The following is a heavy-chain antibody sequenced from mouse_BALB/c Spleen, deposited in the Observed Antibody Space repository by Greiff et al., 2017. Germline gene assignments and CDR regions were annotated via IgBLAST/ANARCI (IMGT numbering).Heavy chain of an antibody. V-gene: IGHV3-6*02. CDR1: GYSITSGYY. J-gene: IGHJ4*01. CDR2: ISYDGSN. CDR3: ARMGNSYAMDY. Sequence: ESGPGLVKPSQSLSLTCSVTGYSITSGYYWNWIRQFPGNKLEWMGYISYDGSNNYNPSLKNRISITRDTSKNQFFLKLNSVTTEDTATYYCARMGNSYAMDYWGQGTSVTVSS. D-gene: IGHD2-1*01.